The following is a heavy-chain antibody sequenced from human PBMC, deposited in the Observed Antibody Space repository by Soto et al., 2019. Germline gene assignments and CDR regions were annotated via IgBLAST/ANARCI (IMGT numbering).Heavy chain of an antibody. J-gene: IGHJ6*03. CDR3: ARKGYDILTGTYYYYYYMDV. V-gene: IGHV4-4*02. Sequence: QVQLQESGPGLVKPSGTLSLTCAVSSGSISSSNWWSWVRQPPGKGLEWIGEIYHSGSTNYNPSLKSRVNISVDKSKNQFSLKLSSVTAADTAVYYCARKGYDILTGTYYYYYYMDVWGKGTTVTVSS. D-gene: IGHD3-9*01. CDR1: SGSISSSNW. CDR2: IYHSGST.